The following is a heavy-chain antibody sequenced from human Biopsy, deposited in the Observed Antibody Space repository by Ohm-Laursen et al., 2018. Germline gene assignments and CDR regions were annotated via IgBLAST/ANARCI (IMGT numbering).Heavy chain of an antibody. V-gene: IGHV3-74*01. CDR1: EFIFSSFW. D-gene: IGHD3-10*01. Sequence: SLRLSCTASEFIFSSFWMYWVHQAPGKGLVWVSRINSDGSSTNYADAVKGRFTISRDNAKNTVFLQMNSLRAEDTAVYYCTRAEAGSGSLLYFDYWGQGTLVTVSS. CDR2: INSDGSST. J-gene: IGHJ4*02. CDR3: TRAEAGSGSLLYFDY.